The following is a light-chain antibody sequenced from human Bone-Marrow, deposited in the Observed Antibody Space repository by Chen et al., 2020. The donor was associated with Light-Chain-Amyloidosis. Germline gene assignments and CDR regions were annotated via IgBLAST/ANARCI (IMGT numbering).Light chain of an antibody. J-gene: IGLJ3*02. CDR2: SNN. V-gene: IGLV1-44*01. CDR1: SSNIVANT. CDR3: AAWDDNLNGWV. Sequence: SVLTQPPSASVTPGQRVTISCSGSSSNIVANTVNWYQQYPGTAPKLLIYSNNQRPSGVPDRFSGSKSGTSASLAISGLQSEDETDYSCAAWDDNLNGWVFGGGTKLTVL.